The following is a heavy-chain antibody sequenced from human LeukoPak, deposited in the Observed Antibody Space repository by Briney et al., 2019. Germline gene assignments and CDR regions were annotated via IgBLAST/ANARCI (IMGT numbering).Heavy chain of an antibody. V-gene: IGHV4-34*01. Sequence: SETLSLTCAVYGGSFSGYYWSWIRQPPGKGLEWIGEINHSGSTNYNPSLKSRVTISVDTSKNQFSLKLSSVTAADTAVYYCARTGSLGGYDYVWGSYRRYYFDYWGQGTLVTVSS. J-gene: IGHJ4*02. CDR2: INHSGST. CDR3: ARTGSLGGYDYVWGSYRRYYFDY. CDR1: GGSFSGYY. D-gene: IGHD3-16*02.